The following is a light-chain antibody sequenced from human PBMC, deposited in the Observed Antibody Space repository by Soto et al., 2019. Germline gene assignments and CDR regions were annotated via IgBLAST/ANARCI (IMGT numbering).Light chain of an antibody. CDR2: DVS. J-gene: IGLJ3*02. Sequence: QSALTQPRSLSGSPGQSVTISCTGTSSDVGGYNYVSWYQQNPGKAPKLMIYDVSKRPSGVPDRFSGSKSGNTASLTISGLQTEDEADYYCCSYAGSYTLVFGGGTKLTVL. V-gene: IGLV2-11*01. CDR3: CSYAGSYTLV. CDR1: SSDVGGYNY.